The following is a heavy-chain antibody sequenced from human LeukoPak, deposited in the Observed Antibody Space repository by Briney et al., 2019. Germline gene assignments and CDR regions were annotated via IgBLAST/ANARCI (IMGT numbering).Heavy chain of an antibody. CDR2: ISGSGGST. V-gene: IGHV3-23*01. D-gene: IGHD6-19*01. CDR3: ATEEITVTGNTNPTVYYYGMDV. CDR1: GFTFSSYA. J-gene: IGHJ6*02. Sequence: PGGSLRLSCAASGFTFSSYAMSWVRQAPGKGLEWVSAISGSGGSTYYADSVKGRFTISRDNSKNTLYLQMNSLRTEDTAVYSCATEEITVTGNTNPTVYYYGMDVWGQGTTVTVSS.